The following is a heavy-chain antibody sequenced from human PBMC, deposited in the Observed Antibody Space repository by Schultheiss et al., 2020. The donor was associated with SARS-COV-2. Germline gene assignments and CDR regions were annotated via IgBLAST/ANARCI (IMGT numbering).Heavy chain of an antibody. J-gene: IGHJ3*02. CDR2: ISSSSNSI. D-gene: IGHD6-13*01. Sequence: GESLKISCVASEFTFSRSWMHWVCQAPGEGLEWVSYISSSSNSIYYADSVKGRFTISRDNARNSLFLQMNSLRDEDTAVYYCARDRGTAAAGTHVFDIWGQGTMVTVSS. V-gene: IGHV3-48*02. CDR3: ARDRGTAAAGTHVFDI. CDR1: EFTFSRSW.